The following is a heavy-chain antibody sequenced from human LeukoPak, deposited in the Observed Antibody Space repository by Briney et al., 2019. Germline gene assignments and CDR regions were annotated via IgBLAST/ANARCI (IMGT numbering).Heavy chain of an antibody. V-gene: IGHV3-53*01. CDR1: GFVVSNNY. CDR2: IYRGGDT. D-gene: IGHD3-22*01. J-gene: IGHJ4*02. CDR3: ARGLYYDGSGYYYHDY. Sequence: GGSLRLSCAASGFVVSNNYLTWVRQAPGKGLEWVSVIYRGGDTFYGDSVKGRFTISRDNSKNTPYLQMNSLRAEDTAVYYCARGLYYDGSGYYYHDYWGQGTLVTVSS.